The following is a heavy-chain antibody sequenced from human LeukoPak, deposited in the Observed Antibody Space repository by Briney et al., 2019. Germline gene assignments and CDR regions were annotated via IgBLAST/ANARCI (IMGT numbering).Heavy chain of an antibody. Sequence: SETLSLTCTVSGGSISSYYWSWIRQPPGKGLEWIGYIYYSGSTNYNPSLKSRVTISVDTSKNQFSLKLSSVTAADTAVYYCARAIVKGAVAGLIYWGQGTLVTVSS. CDR1: GGSISSYY. D-gene: IGHD6-19*01. CDR3: ARAIVKGAVAGLIY. CDR2: IYYSGST. V-gene: IGHV4-59*01. J-gene: IGHJ4*02.